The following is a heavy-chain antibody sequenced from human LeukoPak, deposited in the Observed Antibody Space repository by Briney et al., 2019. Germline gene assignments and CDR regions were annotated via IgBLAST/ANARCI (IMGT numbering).Heavy chain of an antibody. J-gene: IGHJ6*02. D-gene: IGHD5-12*01. CDR1: GFTVSSNY. V-gene: IGHV3-53*04. CDR2: IYSGGST. Sequence: GGSLRLSCAASGFTVSSNYMSWVRQAPGKGLEWVSVIYSGGSTYYADSVKGRFTISRHNSKNTLYPQMNSLRAEDTAVYYCARDRESGRGYNGMDVWGQGTTVTVSS. CDR3: ARDRESGRGYNGMDV.